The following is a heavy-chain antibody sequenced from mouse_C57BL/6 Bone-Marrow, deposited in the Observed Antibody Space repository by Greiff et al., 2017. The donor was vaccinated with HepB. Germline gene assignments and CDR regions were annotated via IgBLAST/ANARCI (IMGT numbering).Heavy chain of an antibody. CDR2: ISDGGSYT. V-gene: IGHV5-4*01. CDR1: GFTFSSYA. Sequence: EVKLMESGGGLVKPGGSLKLSCAASGFTFSSYAMSWVRQTPEKRLEWVATISDGGSYTYYPDNVKGRFTISRDNAKNNLYLQMSHLKSEDTAMYYCAREYYYGSTYYYAMYYWGQGTSVTVSS. D-gene: IGHD1-1*01. CDR3: AREYYYGSTYYYAMYY. J-gene: IGHJ4*01.